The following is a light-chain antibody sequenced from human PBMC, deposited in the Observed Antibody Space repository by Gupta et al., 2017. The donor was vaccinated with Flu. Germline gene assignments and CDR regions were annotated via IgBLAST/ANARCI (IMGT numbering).Light chain of an antibody. J-gene: IGLJ2*01. Sequence: QSALTHPASVSGSPGQSITISCTGTTSDVGGYNYVSWYQQYPGKAPKLMIHEVSNRPSGVSNRFSGSKSGNTASLTISGLQAEDEADYYCNSYTSSSTRVVFGGGTKLTVL. CDR3: NSYTSSSTRVV. CDR1: TSDVGGYNY. CDR2: EVS. V-gene: IGLV2-14*01.